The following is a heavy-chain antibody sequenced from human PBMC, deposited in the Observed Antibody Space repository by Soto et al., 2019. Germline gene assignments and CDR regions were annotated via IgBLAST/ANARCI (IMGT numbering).Heavy chain of an antibody. CDR2: ISGSGGST. CDR3: AKDGGSYCSSTSCYRGPTVFPPV. CDR1: GFTFSSYA. Sequence: LRLSCAASGFTFSSYAMSWVRQAPGKGLEWVSAISGSGGSTYYADSVKGRFTISRDNSKNTLYLQMNSLRAEDTAVYYCAKDGGSYCSSTSCYRGPTVFPPVWGQGTTVTVSS. V-gene: IGHV3-23*01. D-gene: IGHD2-2*01. J-gene: IGHJ6*02.